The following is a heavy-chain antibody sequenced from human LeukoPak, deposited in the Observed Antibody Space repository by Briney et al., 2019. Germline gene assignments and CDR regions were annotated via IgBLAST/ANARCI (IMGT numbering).Heavy chain of an antibody. V-gene: IGHV3-30-3*01. CDR3: ARDLSPGGWSAFDY. J-gene: IGHJ4*02. D-gene: IGHD6-19*01. Sequence: GRSLRLSCAASGFTFSSYAMHWVRQAPGKGLEWVAVISYDGSNKYYADSVKGRFTISRDNSKNTLYLQMNSLRAEDTAVYYCARDLSPGGWSAFDYWGQGTLVTVSS. CDR2: ISYDGSNK. CDR1: GFTFSSYA.